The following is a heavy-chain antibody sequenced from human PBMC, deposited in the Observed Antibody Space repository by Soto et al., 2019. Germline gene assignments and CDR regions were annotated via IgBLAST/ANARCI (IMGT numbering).Heavy chain of an antibody. CDR2: INQDGSNK. V-gene: IGHV3-30-3*01. J-gene: IGHJ3*02. Sequence: GGSLRLSCAASGFTFSSYWMHWVRQAPGKGLVWVSNINQDGSNKYYADSVKGRFTISRDNSKNTLYLQMNSLRAEDTAVYYCARDSHSYYYDSSGYWRPGAFDIWGQGAMVTVS. D-gene: IGHD3-22*01. CDR3: ARDSHSYYYDSSGYWRPGAFDI. CDR1: GFTFSSYW.